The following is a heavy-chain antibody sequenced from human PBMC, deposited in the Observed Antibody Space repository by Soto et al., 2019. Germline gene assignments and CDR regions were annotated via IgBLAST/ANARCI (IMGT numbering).Heavy chain of an antibody. D-gene: IGHD3-3*01. CDR1: GFTFSSYA. Sequence: SGGSLRLSCSASGFTFSSYAMHWVRQAPGKGLEYVSAISSNGGSTYYADSVKGRFTISRDNSKNTLYLQMSSLRAEDTAVYYCVKGPSVLRFLEWFLGYFDYWGQGTLVTVSS. CDR3: VKGPSVLRFLEWFLGYFDY. J-gene: IGHJ4*02. V-gene: IGHV3-64D*06. CDR2: ISSNGGST.